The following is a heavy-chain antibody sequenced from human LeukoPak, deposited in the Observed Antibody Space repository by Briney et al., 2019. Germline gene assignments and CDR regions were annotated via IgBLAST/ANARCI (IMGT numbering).Heavy chain of an antibody. CDR2: IYYSGST. D-gene: IGHD3-10*01. CDR3: ASSKGLYYYGSGSYYIFDY. J-gene: IGHJ4*02. CDR1: GGSISSYY. V-gene: IGHV4-59*01. Sequence: SETLSLTCTVSGGSISSYYWSWIRQPPGKGLEWIGYIYYSGSTNYNPSLKSRVTISVDTSKNQFSLKLSSVAAADTAVYYCASSKGLYYYGSGSYYIFDYWGQGTLVTVSS.